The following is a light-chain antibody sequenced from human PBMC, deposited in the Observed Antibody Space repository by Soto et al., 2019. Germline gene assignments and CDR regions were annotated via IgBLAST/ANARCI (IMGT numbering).Light chain of an antibody. CDR1: QSVSSSY. J-gene: IGKJ4*01. V-gene: IGKV3-20*01. Sequence: EIVLTQSPGTLSLSPGERATLSCRARQSVSSSYLAWYQQKPGQAPRLLIYGASSRATGIPDRFSGSGSGTDFTLTISRLEPEDFAVYYCQPYGSSPLTFGGGTPGEIK. CDR3: QPYGSSPLT. CDR2: GAS.